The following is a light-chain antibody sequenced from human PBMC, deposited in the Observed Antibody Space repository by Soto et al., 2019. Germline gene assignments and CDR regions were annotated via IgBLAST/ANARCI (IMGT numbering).Light chain of an antibody. CDR2: GAS. CDR3: QQYNTWPPLT. CDR1: QSVRTN. V-gene: IGKV3-15*01. Sequence: EIVMTQSPATLSVSPGETVTLSCRASQSVRTNLAWYQHKPGQSPRLLIYGASNRATGFPARFSGSGSGTEFTLTISSLQSEDFAVYYCQQYNTWPPLTFGGGTKVEIK. J-gene: IGKJ4*01.